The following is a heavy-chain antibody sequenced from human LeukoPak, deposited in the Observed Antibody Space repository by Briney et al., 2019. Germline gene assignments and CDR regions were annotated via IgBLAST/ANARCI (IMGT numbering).Heavy chain of an antibody. CDR3: ARGWELKNYAFDI. CDR2: IYPGDSDT. J-gene: IGHJ3*02. CDR1: GYSFTSYW. D-gene: IGHD1-26*01. Sequence: GESLKISCKGSGYSFTSYWIGWVRQLPGKGLEWMGIIYPGDSDTRYSPSFQGQVTISADKSISTAYLQWSSLKASDTAMYYCARGWELKNYAFDIWGQGTMVTVSS. V-gene: IGHV5-51*01.